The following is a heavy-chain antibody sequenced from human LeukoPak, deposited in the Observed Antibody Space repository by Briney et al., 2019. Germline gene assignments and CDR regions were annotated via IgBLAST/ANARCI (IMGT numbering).Heavy chain of an antibody. D-gene: IGHD3-22*01. CDR3: VPYYYDSSGYYVFDY. CDR1: GGTFSSYA. J-gene: IGHJ4*02. CDR2: IIPILGIP. V-gene: IGHV1-69*04. Sequence: GSSVKVSCKASGGTFSSYAISWVRQAPGQGLEWMGRIIPILGIPNYAQKFQGRVTMTEDTSTDTAYMELSSLRSEDTAVYYCVPYYYDSSGYYVFDYWGRGTLVTVSS.